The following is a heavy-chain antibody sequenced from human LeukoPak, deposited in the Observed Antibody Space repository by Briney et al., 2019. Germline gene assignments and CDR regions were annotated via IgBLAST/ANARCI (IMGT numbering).Heavy chain of an antibody. J-gene: IGHJ6*02. D-gene: IGHD3-10*01. Sequence: PSETLSLTCTVSGGSISSYYWSWIRQPPGKGQEWIGYIYYSGSTNYNPSLKSRVTISVDTSKNQFSLKLSSVTAADTAVYYCAREAGYYGSGTIYYYYGMDVWGQGTTVTVSS. CDR3: AREAGYYGSGTIYYYYGMDV. V-gene: IGHV4-59*01. CDR1: GGSISSYY. CDR2: IYYSGST.